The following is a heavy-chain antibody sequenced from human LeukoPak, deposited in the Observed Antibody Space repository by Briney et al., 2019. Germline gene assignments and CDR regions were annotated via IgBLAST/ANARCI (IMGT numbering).Heavy chain of an antibody. CDR2: IIPILGTA. J-gene: IGHJ6*03. D-gene: IGHD6-19*01. CDR1: GGTFSSYA. CDR3: ARAPLYSSGWYLSRRRNYYYHMDV. Sequence: SVKVSCKASGGTFSSYAISWVRQAPGQGLEWMGGIIPILGTANYAQKFQGRVTITADESTSTAYMELSSLRSEDTAVYYCARAPLYSSGWYLSRRRNYYYHMDVWVKGTTVSVSS. V-gene: IGHV1-69*13.